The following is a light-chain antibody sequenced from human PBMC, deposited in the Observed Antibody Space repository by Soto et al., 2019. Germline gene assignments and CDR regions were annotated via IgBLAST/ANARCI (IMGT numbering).Light chain of an antibody. Sequence: DIVMTQSPDSLAVSLGERATINRKSSHSVLLTSNNKNYLAWYQQKAGQPPKVLIYWASTREFGVPDRFSGSGSGTDFTLTISGLQAEDVAVYSCQQYYAIPHTFGQGTKLEIK. V-gene: IGKV4-1*01. J-gene: IGKJ2*01. CDR1: HSVLLTSNNKNY. CDR3: QQYYAIPHT. CDR2: WAS.